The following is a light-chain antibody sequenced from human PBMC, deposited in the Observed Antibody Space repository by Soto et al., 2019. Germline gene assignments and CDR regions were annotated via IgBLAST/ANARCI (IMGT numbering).Light chain of an antibody. CDR1: SSDVGAYNY. Sequence: QSALTQPPSASGSPGQSVTISCTGTSSDVGAYNYVSWYQQHAGKAPKLVIYEVNKRPSGVPDRFSGSKSANTASLTVSGLQAEDEADYYFSSFAPSNTWVFCGGTKRTVL. V-gene: IGLV2-8*01. CDR3: SSFAPSNTWV. CDR2: EVN. J-gene: IGLJ3*02.